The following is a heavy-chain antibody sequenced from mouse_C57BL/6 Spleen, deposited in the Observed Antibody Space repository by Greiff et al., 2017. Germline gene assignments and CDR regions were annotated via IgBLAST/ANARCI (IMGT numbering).Heavy chain of an antibody. V-gene: IGHV1-64*01. CDR2: IHPNSGST. J-gene: IGHJ2*01. CDR1: GYTFTSYW. Sequence: QVQLQQPGAELVKPGASVKLSCKASGYTFTSYWMHWVKQRPGQGLEWIGMIHPNSGSTNYNEKFKSKATLTVDKSSSTAYMQLSSLTSEDSAVYYCARGGREGTVVATDYWGQGTTLTVSS. CDR3: ARGGREGTVVATDY. D-gene: IGHD1-1*01.